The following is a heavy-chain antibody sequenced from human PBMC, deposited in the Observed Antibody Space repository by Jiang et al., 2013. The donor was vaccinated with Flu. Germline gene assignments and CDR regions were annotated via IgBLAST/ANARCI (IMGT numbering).Heavy chain of an antibody. D-gene: IGHD3-3*01. Sequence: GLVKPSETLSLTCTVSGGSVSSGSYYWSWIRQPPGKGLEWIGYIYYSGSTNYNPSLKSRVTISVDTSKNQFSLKLSSVTAADTAVYYCARILGTIFGVVISGFDYWGQGTLVTVSS. CDR3: ARILGTIFGVVISGFDY. CDR2: IYYSGST. J-gene: IGHJ4*02. CDR1: GGSVSSGSYY. V-gene: IGHV4-61*01.